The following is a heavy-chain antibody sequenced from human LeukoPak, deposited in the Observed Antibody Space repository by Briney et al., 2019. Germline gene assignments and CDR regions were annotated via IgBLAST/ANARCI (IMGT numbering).Heavy chain of an antibody. Sequence: ASVKVSCKASGYTFTSYGISWVRQAPGQGLEWMGWINPNSGGTNYAQKFQGRVTMTRDTSLSTAYMTLSGLKSEDTAVYYCARGGQVAPQPGNWFDPWGQGTLVTVSS. V-gene: IGHV1-2*02. CDR1: GYTFTSYG. J-gene: IGHJ5*02. CDR3: ARGGQVAPQPGNWFDP. D-gene: IGHD2-2*01. CDR2: INPNSGGT.